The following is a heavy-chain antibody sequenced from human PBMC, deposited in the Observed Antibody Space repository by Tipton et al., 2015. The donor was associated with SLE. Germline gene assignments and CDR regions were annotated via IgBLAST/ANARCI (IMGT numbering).Heavy chain of an antibody. Sequence: TLSLTCAVSGGSISNNNWWSWVRQPPGKGLEWIGSIYYSGSTYYNPSLKSRVTISVDTSKNQFSLKLSSVTAADTAVYYCARAEDPRYYYGMDVWGQGTTVTVSS. CDR1: GGSISNNNW. J-gene: IGHJ6*02. CDR2: IYYSGST. CDR3: ARAEDPRYYYGMDV. V-gene: IGHV4-4*02.